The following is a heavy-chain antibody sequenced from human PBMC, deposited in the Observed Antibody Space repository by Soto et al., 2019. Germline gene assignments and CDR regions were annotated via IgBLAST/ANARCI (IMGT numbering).Heavy chain of an antibody. CDR2: IYSGETT. CDR1: GFNVNSDY. D-gene: IGHD2-21*02. Sequence: GGSLRLSCAASGFNVNSDYMNWVRQTPGKGLEWVASIYSGETTYYADSVRGRFTISSDKSKNTLYFQLSSLRIEDTAVYYCTRDGRGLGRLSLFEYWGQGVLVTLSS. V-gene: IGHV3-53*01. CDR3: TRDGRGLGRLSLFEY. J-gene: IGHJ4*02.